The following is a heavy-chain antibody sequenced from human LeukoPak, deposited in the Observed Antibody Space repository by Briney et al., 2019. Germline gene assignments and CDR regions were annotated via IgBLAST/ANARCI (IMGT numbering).Heavy chain of an antibody. CDR1: GYKFINYG. Sequence: ASVKVSCKTSGYKFINYGISWVRQAPGQGLEWMGWINTYNGNTNYAQKLQGRVTMTTDTSTSTAYMELRSLRSDDTAVYYCARRSNDAFDIWGQGTMVTVSS. CDR3: ARRSNDAFDI. J-gene: IGHJ3*02. V-gene: IGHV1-18*01. CDR2: INTYNGNT.